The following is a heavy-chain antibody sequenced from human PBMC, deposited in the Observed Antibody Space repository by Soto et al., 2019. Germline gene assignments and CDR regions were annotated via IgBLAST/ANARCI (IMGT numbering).Heavy chain of an antibody. D-gene: IGHD2-21*02. V-gene: IGHV3-23*01. CDR3: AKDDFTDRGDDYFDY. Sequence: GGSLRLSCAASGFSFTNFAMSWVRQAPGKGMEWVAGIGASGDITWYADSVKGRLSISRDNSKNTLYLQLNSLRFEDTAVYYCAKDDFTDRGDDYFDYWGPGPLVTVSS. CDR1: GFSFTNFA. J-gene: IGHJ4*02. CDR2: IGASGDIT.